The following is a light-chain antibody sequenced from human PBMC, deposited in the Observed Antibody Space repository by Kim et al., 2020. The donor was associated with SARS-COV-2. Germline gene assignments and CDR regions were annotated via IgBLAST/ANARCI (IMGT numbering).Light chain of an antibody. CDR3: QSYYDTKKV. Sequence: GKTVIISCARSSGNIVTNYVQWYQQRPGSAPTTVIHDDTQRPSGVPDRFSGSIDTSSNSASLTISDLKPEDEADYYCQSYYDTKKVFGGGTKLTVL. J-gene: IGLJ2*01. V-gene: IGLV6-57*03. CDR1: SGNIVTNY. CDR2: DDT.